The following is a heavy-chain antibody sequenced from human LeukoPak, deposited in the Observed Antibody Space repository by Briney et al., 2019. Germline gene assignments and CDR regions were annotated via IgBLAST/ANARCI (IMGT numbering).Heavy chain of an antibody. D-gene: IGHD3-10*01. V-gene: IGHV3-74*01. CDR1: GFTFSNYW. CDR2: INGDGSRT. J-gene: IGHJ4*02. CDR3: TRAGQYYGFDD. Sequence: GGSLRLSGSASGFTFSNYWRHWERQAPGKGLVWVSRINGDGSRTIYADSVKGRFTISRDNAKNTLYLQMNSLRVDDTAVYYCTRAGQYYGFDDWGQRNPVTVSS.